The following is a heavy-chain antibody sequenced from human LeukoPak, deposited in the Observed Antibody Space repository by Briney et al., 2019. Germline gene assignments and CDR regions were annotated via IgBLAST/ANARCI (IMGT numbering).Heavy chain of an antibody. Sequence: GGSLRLSCAASGFTFSSYSMNWVRQAPGKGLEWVSSISSSISYIYYADSVKGRFTISRDNAKNSLYLQMNSLRAEDTAVYYCARDPGYGDYYGMDVWGQGTTVTVSS. CDR3: ARDPGYGDYYGMDV. V-gene: IGHV3-21*01. CDR2: ISSSISYI. D-gene: IGHD4-17*01. CDR1: GFTFSSYS. J-gene: IGHJ6*02.